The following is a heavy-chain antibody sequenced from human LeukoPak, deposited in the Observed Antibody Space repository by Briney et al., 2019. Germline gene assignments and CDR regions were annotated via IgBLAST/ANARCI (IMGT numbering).Heavy chain of an antibody. CDR1: GFTFSSYS. CDR2: IYYSGST. CDR3: ARAFYPGYYSYMAV. Sequence: GSLRLSCAASGFTFSSYSMNWVRQAPGKGLEWIGYIYYSGSTNYNPSLKSRVTISVDTSKNQFSLKLSSVTAADTAVYYCARAFYPGYYSYMAVWGKGTTATVSS. D-gene: IGHD3-3*02. V-gene: IGHV4-59*01. J-gene: IGHJ6*03.